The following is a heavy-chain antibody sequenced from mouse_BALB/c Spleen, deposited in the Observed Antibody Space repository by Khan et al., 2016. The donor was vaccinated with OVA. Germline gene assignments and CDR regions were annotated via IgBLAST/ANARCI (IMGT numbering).Heavy chain of an antibody. V-gene: IGHV3-2*02. CDR2: ISYSGST. D-gene: IGHD1-2*01. CDR3: ARTARIKY. Sequence: EVQLQESGPGLVKPSQSLSLTCSVTGYSITSGYGWNWIRQFPGNKLEWMGYISYSGSTNYNPSLKSRISITRDTSKKQFFLQLNSVTTEDTATYYCARTARIKYWGQGTTLTVSS. CDR1: GYSITSGYG. J-gene: IGHJ2*01.